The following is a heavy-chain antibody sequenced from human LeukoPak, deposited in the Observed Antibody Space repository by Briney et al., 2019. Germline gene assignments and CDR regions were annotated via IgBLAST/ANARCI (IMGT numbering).Heavy chain of an antibody. V-gene: IGHV4-34*01. J-gene: IGHJ4*02. CDR3: ARRSGYYRGLDY. D-gene: IGHD3-3*01. CDR2: INHSGST. CDR1: GGSFSGYY. Sequence: SGTLSLTCAVYGGSFSGYYWSWIRQPPGKGLEWIGEINHSGSTNYNPSLKSRVTISVDTSKNQFSLKLSSVTAADTAVYYCARRSGYYRGLDYWGQGTLVTVSS.